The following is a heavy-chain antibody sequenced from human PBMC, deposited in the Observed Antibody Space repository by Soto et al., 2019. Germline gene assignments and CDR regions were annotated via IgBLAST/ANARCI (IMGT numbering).Heavy chain of an antibody. CDR1: GGSISTYY. CDR3: ATSSYCISTSCYRGMDV. V-gene: IGHV4-59*01. J-gene: IGHJ6*02. Sequence: PSETLSLTCTVSGGSISTYYWSWIRQPPGKGLEWIGYIYDSGSTNYNPSLKSRVTISVASSKHQFSLKLSSVTAADTAVYYCATSSYCISTSCYRGMDVWGRGTTVTVSS. D-gene: IGHD2-2*01. CDR2: IYDSGST.